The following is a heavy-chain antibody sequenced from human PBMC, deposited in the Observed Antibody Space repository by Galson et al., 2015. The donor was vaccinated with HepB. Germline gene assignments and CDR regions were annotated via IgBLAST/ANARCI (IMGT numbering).Heavy chain of an antibody. CDR3: ARDSEVVVPAAILDY. V-gene: IGHV3-30*03. D-gene: IGHD2-2*02. CDR2: ISYDGSNK. Sequence: SLRLSCAASGFTFSSYGMHWVRQAPGKGLEWVAVISYDGSNKYYADSVKGRFTISRDNSKNTLYLQMNSLRAEDTAVYYCARDSEVVVPAAILDYWGQGTLVTVSS. J-gene: IGHJ4*02. CDR1: GFTFSSYG.